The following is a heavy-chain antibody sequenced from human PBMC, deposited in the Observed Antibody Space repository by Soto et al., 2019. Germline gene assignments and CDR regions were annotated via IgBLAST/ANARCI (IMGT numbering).Heavy chain of an antibody. V-gene: IGHV4-30-4*08. CDR3: ARASGYDYVWGSYRDPYDY. Sequence: SETLSLTCTVSGGSISSSTYYWGWIRQPPGKGLEWIGYIYYSGSTYYNPSLKSRVTISVDTSKNQFSLKLSSVTAADTAVYYCARASGYDYVWGSYRDPYDYWGQGTLVTVSS. D-gene: IGHD3-16*02. CDR1: GGSISSSTYY. CDR2: IYYSGST. J-gene: IGHJ4*02.